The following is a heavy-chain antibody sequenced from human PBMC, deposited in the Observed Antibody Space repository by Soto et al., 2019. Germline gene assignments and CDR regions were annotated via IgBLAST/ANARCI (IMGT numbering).Heavy chain of an antibody. CDR1: GFTFSSYA. Sequence: PGGSLRLSCAASGFTFSSYAMSWVRQAPGKGLEWVSAISGSGGSTYYADSVKGRFTISRDNSKNTLYLQMNSLRAEDTAVYYCASPLVSVAGIRRAFDYWGQGTLVTAPQ. V-gene: IGHV3-23*01. CDR3: ASPLVSVAGIRRAFDY. CDR2: ISGSGGST. D-gene: IGHD6-19*01. J-gene: IGHJ4*02.